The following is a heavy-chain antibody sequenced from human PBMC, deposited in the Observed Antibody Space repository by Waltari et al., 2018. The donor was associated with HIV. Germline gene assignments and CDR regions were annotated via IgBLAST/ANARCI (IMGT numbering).Heavy chain of an antibody. CDR3: ARGPGRSVDY. J-gene: IGHJ4*02. V-gene: IGHV7-4-1*02. Sequence: QVQLVQSGSELKKPGASVKVSCRASGYTFTTYAINWVRQAPGQGLEWMGWINTKTGNPTYAQDFTGRFGFSLDTSVSTAYLQINSLKAEDTAVYYCARGPGRSVDYWGQGTLVTVSS. CDR1: GYTFTTYA. CDR2: INTKTGNP. D-gene: IGHD3-10*01.